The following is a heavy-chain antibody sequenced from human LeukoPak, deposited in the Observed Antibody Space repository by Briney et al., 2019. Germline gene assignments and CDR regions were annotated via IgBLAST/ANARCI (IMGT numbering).Heavy chain of an antibody. Sequence: GGSLRLSCEASGFTFSSFAMTWVRQAPGKGLEWVAAISGSRGNTYYADSVKGRFTISRDNSKNTLYLQMNSLRAEDTAVYYCAKDYCSGGTCYYEVWGQGTLVTVTS. CDR2: ISGSRGNT. D-gene: IGHD2-15*01. J-gene: IGHJ4*02. CDR1: GFTFSSFA. CDR3: AKDYCSGGTCYYEV. V-gene: IGHV3-23*01.